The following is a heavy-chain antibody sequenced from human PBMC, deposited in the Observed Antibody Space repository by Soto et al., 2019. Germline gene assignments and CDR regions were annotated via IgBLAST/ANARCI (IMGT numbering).Heavy chain of an antibody. D-gene: IGHD6-19*01. CDR3: TRQHLDVPVASAIDY. J-gene: IGHJ4*02. CDR1: GFTISGST. V-gene: IGHV3-73*02. Sequence: EVQLVESGGGLVQPGGSLKLSCASSGFTISGSTIHWVRQTSGKGLEWVGRIPSKTNTYATAYAASVKGRFTISRDDSKNTAYLQMDSLKTEDTAVYYCTRQHLDVPVASAIDYWGQGTLVTVSS. CDR2: IPSKTNTYAT.